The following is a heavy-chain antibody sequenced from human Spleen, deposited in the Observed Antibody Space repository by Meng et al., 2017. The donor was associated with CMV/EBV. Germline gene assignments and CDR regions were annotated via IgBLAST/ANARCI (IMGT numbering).Heavy chain of an antibody. CDR3: AKDLGKWELFDGNWFDP. Sequence: GGSLRLSCAASGFTFSSYWMHWVRQAPGKGLVWVARINSDGSSTSYADSVKGRFTISRDNAKNTLYLQMNSLRTEDTALYYCAKDLGKWELFDGNWFDPWGQGTLVTVSS. CDR1: GFTFSSYW. J-gene: IGHJ5*02. V-gene: IGHV3-74*01. CDR2: INSDGSST. D-gene: IGHD1-26*01.